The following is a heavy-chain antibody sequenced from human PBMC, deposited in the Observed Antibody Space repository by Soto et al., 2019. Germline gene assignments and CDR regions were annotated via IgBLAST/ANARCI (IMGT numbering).Heavy chain of an antibody. Sequence: VQLLESGGDLVQPGGSLRLSCVASGFILNNDAMSWVRQAPGKGLEWVSTIGGTDGDSDGVPWYEDSVKGRFTISRDGSANTLFLHMDNLRAEDSALYYSVKRGRNWGAFDFWGQGTTVVVSS. CDR3: VKRGRNWGAFDF. J-gene: IGHJ3*01. V-gene: IGHV3-23*01. CDR2: IGGTDGDSDGVP. D-gene: IGHD7-27*01. CDR1: GFILNNDA.